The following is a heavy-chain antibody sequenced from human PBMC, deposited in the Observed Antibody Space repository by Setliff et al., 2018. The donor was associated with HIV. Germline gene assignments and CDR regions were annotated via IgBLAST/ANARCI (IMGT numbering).Heavy chain of an antibody. J-gene: IGHJ4*02. V-gene: IGHV4-59*01. CDR3: ARAGSYGWDY. CDR1: GGSISSDY. D-gene: IGHD5-18*01. Sequence: PSETLSLTCTVSGGSISSDYWSWIRQPPGKGLEWIGYIYYSGSTNYNPSLKSRVTISVATSKNQFSLKLNSVTAADTAVYYCARAGSYGWDYWGQGTLVTVSS. CDR2: IYYSGST.